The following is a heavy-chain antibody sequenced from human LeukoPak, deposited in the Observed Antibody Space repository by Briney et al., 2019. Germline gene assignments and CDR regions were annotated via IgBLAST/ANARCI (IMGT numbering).Heavy chain of an antibody. CDR1: GFTFSSYG. CDR2: IWYDGSNR. CDR3: ARASDHYDTYPDS. Sequence: GGSLRLSCAASGFTFSSYGMHWVRQAPGKGLEWVALIWYDGSNRYYADSVKGRFTISRDTSKNTLYLQMNSLRAEDTAVYYCARASDHYDTYPDSWGQGTLVTVPS. J-gene: IGHJ4*02. V-gene: IGHV3-33*01. D-gene: IGHD3-22*01.